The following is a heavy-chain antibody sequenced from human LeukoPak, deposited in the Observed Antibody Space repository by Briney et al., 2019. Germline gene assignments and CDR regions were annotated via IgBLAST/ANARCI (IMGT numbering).Heavy chain of an antibody. J-gene: IGHJ2*01. Sequence: SENLSLTCTVSDGSIGSYYWSWIRQPPGKGLEWIGYIYYSGSTNYNPSLKSRVTISVDTSKKQLSLKLSSVTAADTAVYYCARVYYSSSYDYWYFDLWGRGTLVTVSS. D-gene: IGHD6-13*01. CDR3: ARVYYSSSYDYWYFDL. CDR2: IYYSGST. V-gene: IGHV4-59*01. CDR1: DGSIGSYY.